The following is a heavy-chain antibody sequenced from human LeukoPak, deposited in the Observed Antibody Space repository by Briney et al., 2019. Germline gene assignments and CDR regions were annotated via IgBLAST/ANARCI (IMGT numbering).Heavy chain of an antibody. Sequence: ASVKVSCKASGYTFTRYYMHWVRQAPGQGLEWMGWINPNSGGTNYAQKLQGRVTMTTDTSTSTAYMELRSLRSDDTAVYYCARVGPMYNWFDPWGQGTLVTVSS. CDR3: ARVGPMYNWFDP. CDR2: INPNSGGT. CDR1: GYTFTRYY. V-gene: IGHV1-2*02. J-gene: IGHJ5*02.